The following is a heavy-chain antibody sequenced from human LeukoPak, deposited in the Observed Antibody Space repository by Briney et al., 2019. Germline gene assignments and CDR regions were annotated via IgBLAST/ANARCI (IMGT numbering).Heavy chain of an antibody. Sequence: GGPLRLSCAASGFTFSSYSMNWVRQAPGKGPEWVSYISTSSSTIHYADSVKARFTISRDNPKHSLYLQMNGLRDEDTAVYYCASIFGVVINTVGVDPWGQGTLVSVSS. CDR2: ISTSSSTI. V-gene: IGHV3-48*02. CDR1: GFTFSSYS. J-gene: IGHJ5*02. CDR3: ASIFGVVINTVGVDP. D-gene: IGHD3-3*01.